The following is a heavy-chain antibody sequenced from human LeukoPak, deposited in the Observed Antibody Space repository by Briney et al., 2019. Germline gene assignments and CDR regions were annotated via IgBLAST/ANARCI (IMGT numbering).Heavy chain of an antibody. CDR1: GGTFSSYA. CDR3: ARTLGYCSGGSCYGLGY. J-gene: IGHJ4*02. Sequence: SVKVSCKASGGTFSSYAISWMRQAPGQGLEWMGRIIPILGIANYAQKFQGRVTITADKSTSTAYMELSSLRSEDTAVYYCARTLGYCSGGSCYGLGYWGQGTLVTVSS. V-gene: IGHV1-69*04. CDR2: IIPILGIA. D-gene: IGHD2-15*01.